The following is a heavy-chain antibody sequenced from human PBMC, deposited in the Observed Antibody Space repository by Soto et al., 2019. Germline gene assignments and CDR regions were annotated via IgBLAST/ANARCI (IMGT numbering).Heavy chain of an antibody. D-gene: IGHD6-13*01. Sequence: GGSLRLSCAASGFTFSSYAMHWVRQAPGKGLEWVAVISYDGSNKYYADSVKGRFTISRDNSKNTLYLQMNSLRAEDTAVYYCARNSLTAAGTFDYWGQGTLVTVSS. CDR2: ISYDGSNK. V-gene: IGHV3-30-3*01. J-gene: IGHJ4*02. CDR1: GFTFSSYA. CDR3: ARNSLTAAGTFDY.